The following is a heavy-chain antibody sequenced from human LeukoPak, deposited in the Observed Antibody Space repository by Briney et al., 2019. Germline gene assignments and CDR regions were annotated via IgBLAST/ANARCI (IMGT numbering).Heavy chain of an antibody. CDR3: ARDYGYSSDF. CDR2: INNDGSSA. D-gene: IGHD5-18*01. Sequence: PGGSLRLSCAASGFTLRSYWMHWVRQAPGKGLVWVSRINNDGSSANYADSVKGRFSTSRDNAKNTLYLQMNSPRAEDTAVYYCARDYGYSSDFWGQGTLVTVSS. J-gene: IGHJ4*02. V-gene: IGHV3-74*01. CDR1: GFTLRSYW.